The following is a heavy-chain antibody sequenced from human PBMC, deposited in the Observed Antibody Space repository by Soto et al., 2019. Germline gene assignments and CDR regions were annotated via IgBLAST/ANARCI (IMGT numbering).Heavy chain of an antibody. CDR3: GRGISRWGC. Sequence: SETLPLTCTVSGGSISSFYMSWIRLPTGKGLEWIGRIYSGGRNNYNPSLKSRVTMSVDTSKNQFSLRLSSATAADAAMYLCGRGISRWGCWGQGPLVT. D-gene: IGHD6-13*01. CDR1: GGSISSFY. V-gene: IGHV4-4*07. CDR2: IYSGGRN. J-gene: IGHJ4*02.